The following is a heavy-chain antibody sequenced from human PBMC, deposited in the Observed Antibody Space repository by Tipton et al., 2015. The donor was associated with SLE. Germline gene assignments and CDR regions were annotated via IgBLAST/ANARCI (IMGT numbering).Heavy chain of an antibody. V-gene: IGHV4-34*01. CDR2: IYHRGGT. CDR3: ARGGTDYAVWLGCPYFDL. J-gene: IGHJ2*01. CDR1: GGSFGDDY. Sequence: TLSLTCAVYGGSFGDDYWSWIRQPPGKGLEWLGEIYHRGGTNDNPSLKSRVTISVDTSKNQFSLRLDSMTSADTAVYYCARGGTDYAVWLGCPYFDLWGRGTLVTVSS. D-gene: IGHD3-16*01.